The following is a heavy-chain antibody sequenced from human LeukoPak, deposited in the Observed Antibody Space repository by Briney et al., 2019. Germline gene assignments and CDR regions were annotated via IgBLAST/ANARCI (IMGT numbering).Heavy chain of an antibody. CDR3: ARNRGYSGYGMDV. CDR1: GFALSSSGMC. D-gene: IGHD5-12*01. CDR2: IDWDDDK. Sequence: SGPTLVNPTQTLTLTCTFSGFALSSSGMCVSWIRQPPGKALEWLARIDWDDDKHYTTSLKTRLTISKDTSKNQVVLTMTSMDPVDTATYYCARNRGYSGYGMDVWGQGTTVTVSS. V-gene: IGHV2-70*11. J-gene: IGHJ6*02.